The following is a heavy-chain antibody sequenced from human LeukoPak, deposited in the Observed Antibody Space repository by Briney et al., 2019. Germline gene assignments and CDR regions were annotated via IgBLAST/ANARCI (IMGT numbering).Heavy chain of an antibody. V-gene: IGHV2-5*02. Sequence: SRPTLVNPTQTLTLTCTFSGFSLSTSGVSVGWIRQPAAKALEWLALIYWDDDKRYSPSLRSRLTITKDTSKNQVVLTMTNMAPVAAATYCGAHSPYAIGFANWGQGTLVTVSA. CDR2: IYWDDDK. D-gene: IGHD2-8*01. J-gene: IGHJ4*02. CDR1: GFSLSTSGVS. CDR3: AHSPYAIGFAN.